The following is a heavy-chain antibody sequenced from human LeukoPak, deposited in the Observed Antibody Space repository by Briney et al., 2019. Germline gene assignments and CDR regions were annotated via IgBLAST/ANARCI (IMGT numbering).Heavy chain of an antibody. V-gene: IGHV4-34*01. CDR3: AGSSPRISVYFDY. CDR1: GGSFSGYY. CDR2: INHSGST. Sequence: PSETLSLTCAVYGGSFSGYYWSWIRQPPGKGLEWIGEINHSGSTNYNPSLKSRVTISVDTSKNQFSLKLSSVTAADTAVYYCAGSSPRISVYFDYWGQGTLVTVSS. J-gene: IGHJ4*02. D-gene: IGHD6-19*01.